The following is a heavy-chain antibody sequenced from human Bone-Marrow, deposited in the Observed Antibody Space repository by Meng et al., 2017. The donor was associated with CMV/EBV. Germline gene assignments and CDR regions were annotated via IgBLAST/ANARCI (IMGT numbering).Heavy chain of an antibody. V-gene: IGHV3-7*01. CDR3: AREHCSSTSCYFAFDI. Sequence: GGSLRLSCAASGFSFSSHSMTWVRQAPGKGLEWVANIKPDGNEKSYVDSVKGRFTISRDNAKTSLYLQMNSLRGEDTAVYFCAREHCSSTSCYFAFDIWGQGTMVTVSS. D-gene: IGHD2-2*01. CDR1: GFSFSSHS. J-gene: IGHJ3*02. CDR2: IKPDGNEK.